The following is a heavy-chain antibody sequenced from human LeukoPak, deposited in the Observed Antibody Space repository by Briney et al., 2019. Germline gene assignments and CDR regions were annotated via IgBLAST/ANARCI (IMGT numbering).Heavy chain of an antibody. J-gene: IGHJ4*02. CDR1: GGTFTSYA. Sequence: ASLKVSCKASGGTFTSYAVRGGRQTPGQGLECMGGITPIFGTPNYAQKSQGRVTFTAAEPASTAPMELSSLRSEDTAVDYCAGGGVVRGVIMAYWGQGTLVTVSS. D-gene: IGHD3-10*01. CDR2: ITPIFGTP. V-gene: IGHV1-69*13. CDR3: AGGGVVRGVIMAY.